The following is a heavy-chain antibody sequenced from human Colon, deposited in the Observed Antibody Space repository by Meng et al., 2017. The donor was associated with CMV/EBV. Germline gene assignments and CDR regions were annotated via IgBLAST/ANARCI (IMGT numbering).Heavy chain of an antibody. CDR1: GFTFSAST. J-gene: IGHJ4*02. CDR2: IQVDGGDK. V-gene: IGHV3-30*02. CDR3: ADDFWKERGY. D-gene: IGHD3-3*01. Sequence: GGSLRLSCAASGFTFSASTMHWVRQAPGKVLGWVAFIQVDGGDKEYADAVRGRFTISRDNSKNTLYLQMSSLRADDTAVYYCADDFWKERGYWGQGTLVTVSS.